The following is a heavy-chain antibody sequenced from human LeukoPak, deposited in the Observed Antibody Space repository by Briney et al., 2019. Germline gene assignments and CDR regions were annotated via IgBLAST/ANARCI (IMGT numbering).Heavy chain of an antibody. D-gene: IGHD3-10*01. V-gene: IGHV3-7*01. CDR2: INEDGSEI. Sequence: GGSLRLSCVASGFTFTSYWMSWVRQAPWKGLEWVAHINEDGSEIYYVDPVKGRFTISRDDAKNSLYLQMNSLRVEDTAVYYCSRVTYCYRSGTCFNPGVLADSWGQGTLVTVSS. CDR3: SRVTYCYRSGTCFNPGVLADS. J-gene: IGHJ4*02. CDR1: GFTFTSYW.